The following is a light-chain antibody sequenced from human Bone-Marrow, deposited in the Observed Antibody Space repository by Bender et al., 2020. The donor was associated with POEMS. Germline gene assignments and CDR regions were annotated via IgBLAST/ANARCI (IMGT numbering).Light chain of an antibody. V-gene: IGLV2-14*02. CDR1: SSDVGNFNF. CDR3: AAWYDSLNGWV. Sequence: QSALTQPASVSGSPGQSITISCTGSSSDVGNFNFVSWYQQYAGKAPTLILYEVTRRPSGVSPRFSGSKSGTSASLAISGVQSEDEADYYCAAWYDSLNGWVFGGGTKLTVL. J-gene: IGLJ3*02. CDR2: EVT.